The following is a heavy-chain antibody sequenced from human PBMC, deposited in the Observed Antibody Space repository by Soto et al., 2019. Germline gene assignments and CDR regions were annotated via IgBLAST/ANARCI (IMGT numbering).Heavy chain of an antibody. CDR3: ARTPDCTNGVCSAGFDY. CDR1: GFTFSDYY. V-gene: IGHV3-11*06. D-gene: IGHD2-8*01. Sequence: GGSLRLSCAASGFTFSDYYMSWIRQAPGKGLEWVSYISSSSGYTNYADSVKGRFTISRDNAKNSLYLQMNSLRAEDTAVYYCARTPDCTNGVCSAGFDYWGQGTLVTVSS. J-gene: IGHJ4*02. CDR2: ISSSSGYT.